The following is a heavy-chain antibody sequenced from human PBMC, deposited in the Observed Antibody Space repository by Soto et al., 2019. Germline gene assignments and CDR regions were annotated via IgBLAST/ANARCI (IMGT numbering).Heavy chain of an antibody. CDR3: AAAHPY. J-gene: IGHJ4*02. CDR2: IYDSGST. CDR1: GGSISNYY. Sequence: SETLSLTCTVSGGSISNYYWSWVRQPPGKGLEWIGYIYDSGSTNYNPSLKSRVTISVDTSKNQFSLRLTSVTAADTAVYYCAAAHPYRGQGTLVTVSS. V-gene: IGHV4-59*01. D-gene: IGHD2-15*01.